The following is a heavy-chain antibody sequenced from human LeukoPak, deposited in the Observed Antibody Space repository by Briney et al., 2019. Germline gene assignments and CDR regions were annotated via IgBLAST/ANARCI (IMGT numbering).Heavy chain of an antibody. D-gene: IGHD6-13*01. CDR2: IRGSGGST. J-gene: IGHJ5*02. Sequence: PGGSLTLSCPASGFSLSSYGMSWVRQAPAKGLEWVAAIRGSGGSTHYADSVKGRFTNSRDNSKNTLYLQMNSLRAEVKAVYYCAKAKEQLVSRTPSCWFDPWGQGTLVTVSS. CDR3: AKAKEQLVSRTPSCWFDP. CDR1: GFSLSSYG. V-gene: IGHV3-23*01.